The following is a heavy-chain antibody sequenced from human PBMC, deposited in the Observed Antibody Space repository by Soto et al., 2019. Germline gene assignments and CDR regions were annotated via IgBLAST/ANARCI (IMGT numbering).Heavy chain of an antibody. CDR2: ISAYNGNT. CDR3: ARLKVVVAATDQDWFDP. CDR1: GYTFTSYG. V-gene: IGHV1-18*01. J-gene: IGHJ5*02. D-gene: IGHD2-15*01. Sequence: ASVKVSCKASGYTFTSYGISWVRQAPGQGLEWMGWISAYNGNTNYAQKLQGRVTMTTDTSTSTAYMELRSLRSDDTAVYYCARLKVVVAATDQDWFDPWGQGTLVTVSS.